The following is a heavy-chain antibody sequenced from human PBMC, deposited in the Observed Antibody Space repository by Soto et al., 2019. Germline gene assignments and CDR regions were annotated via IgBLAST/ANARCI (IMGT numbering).Heavy chain of an antibody. CDR2: ISGSGGST. V-gene: IGHV3-23*01. CDR3: AKPIERRVTTYGEKAFDY. CDR1: GFTFSSYA. D-gene: IGHD4-17*01. J-gene: IGHJ4*02. Sequence: GGSLRLSCAASGFTFSSYAMSWVRQAPGRGLEWVSAISGSGGSTYYADSVKGRFTISRDNSKNTLYLQMNSLRAEDTAVYYCAKPIERRVTTYGEKAFDYWGQGTLVTVSS.